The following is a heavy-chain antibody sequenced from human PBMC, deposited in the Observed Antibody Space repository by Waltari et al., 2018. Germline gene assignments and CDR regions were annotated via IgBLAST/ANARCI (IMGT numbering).Heavy chain of an antibody. CDR3: ASAATPRYYFDY. Sequence: QVQLQESGPGLVKPSETLSLTCTVSGGSISSHYWSWIRQPPGKGLEWIGYIYYSGSTNYNPSLKSRVTISVDTSKNQFSLKLSSVTAADTAVYYCASAATPRYYFDYRGQGTLVTVSS. J-gene: IGHJ4*02. D-gene: IGHD2-15*01. CDR1: GGSISSHY. CDR2: IYYSGST. V-gene: IGHV4-59*11.